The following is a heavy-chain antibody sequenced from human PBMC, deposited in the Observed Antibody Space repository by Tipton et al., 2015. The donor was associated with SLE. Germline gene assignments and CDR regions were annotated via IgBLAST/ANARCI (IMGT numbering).Heavy chain of an antibody. V-gene: IGHV1-8*03. CDR3: ARVIVVVPATIGEDVYDYMDV. J-gene: IGHJ6*03. CDR1: GYTFTSYD. Sequence: QSGAEVKKPGASVKVSCKASGYTFTSYDISWVRQATGQGLEWMGWMNPNSGNTGYAQKFQGRVTITRNTSISTAYMELSSLRSEDTAVYYCARVIVVVPATIGEDVYDYMDVWGKGTTVTVSS. D-gene: IGHD2-2*01. CDR2: MNPNSGNT.